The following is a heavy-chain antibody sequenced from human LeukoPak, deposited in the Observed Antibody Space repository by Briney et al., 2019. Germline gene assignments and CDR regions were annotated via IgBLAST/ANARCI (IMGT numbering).Heavy chain of an antibody. CDR3: ARGHPPLTYYYDSSGYYYSFYFDY. D-gene: IGHD3-22*01. Sequence: SETLSLTCAVYGGSFSGYYWSWIRQPPGKGLEWIGEINHSGSTNYNPSLKSRVTISVDTSKNQFSLKLSSVTAADTAVYYCARGHPPLTYYYDSSGYYYSFYFDYWGQGTLVTVSS. J-gene: IGHJ4*02. CDR2: INHSGST. CDR1: GGSFSGYY. V-gene: IGHV4-34*01.